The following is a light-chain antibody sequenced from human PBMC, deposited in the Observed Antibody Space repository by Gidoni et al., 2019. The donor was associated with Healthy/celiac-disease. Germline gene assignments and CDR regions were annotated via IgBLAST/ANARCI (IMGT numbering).Light chain of an antibody. CDR2: KAS. CDR3: QHPWT. Sequence: DLQMTQSPSTLSASVVDRVTITCLASQSIRSWLAWYQQKPGKAPKLLIYKASSVESGVPSRFRGSGSGTEFTLTISSLQPDDFATYYCQHPWTFGQGTKVEIK. CDR1: QSIRSW. J-gene: IGKJ1*01. V-gene: IGKV1-5*03.